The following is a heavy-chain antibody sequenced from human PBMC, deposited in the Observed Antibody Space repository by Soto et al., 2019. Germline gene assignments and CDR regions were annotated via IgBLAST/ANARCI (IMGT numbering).Heavy chain of an antibody. CDR3: ARGMGSNSSGPDYFDY. J-gene: IGHJ4*02. CDR2: IWYDGSNK. V-gene: IGHV3-33*01. CDR1: GFTFSSYG. Sequence: GGSLRLSCAASGFTFSSYGMHWVRQAPGKGLEWVAVIWYDGSNKYYADSVKGRFTISRDNSKNTLYLQMNSLRAEDTAVYYCARGMGSNSSGPDYFDYWGQGTLVTVSS. D-gene: IGHD6-6*01.